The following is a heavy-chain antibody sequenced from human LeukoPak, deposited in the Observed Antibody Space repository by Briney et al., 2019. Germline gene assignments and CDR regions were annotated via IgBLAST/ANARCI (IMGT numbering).Heavy chain of an antibody. CDR3: ARGKTGMAYFDY. Sequence: GGSLRLSCSPSGFKFDDYAMHWVRQTPGKGLEWVSFISGDGVSTYSVDSQKGRFTISRDNAKNSLYLQMNSLRDGDAAVYYCARGKTGMAYFDYWGQGALVTVSS. V-gene: IGHV3-43*02. CDR2: ISGDGVST. J-gene: IGHJ4*02. D-gene: IGHD3-16*01. CDR1: GFKFDDYA.